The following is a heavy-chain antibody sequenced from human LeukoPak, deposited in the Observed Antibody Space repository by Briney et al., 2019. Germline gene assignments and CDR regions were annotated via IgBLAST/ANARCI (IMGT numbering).Heavy chain of an antibody. CDR1: GSTISSYS. V-gene: IGHV3-21*01. CDR2: ISSSSSYI. D-gene: IGHD1-26*01. CDR3: ARDLRRELRGALYY. Sequence: GGSLRLSCAASGSTISSYSMNWVRQAPGKGLEWVSSISSSSSYIYYADSVKGRFTISRDNAKNSLYLQMNSLRAEDTAVYYCARDLRRELRGALYYWGQGTLVTVSS. J-gene: IGHJ4*02.